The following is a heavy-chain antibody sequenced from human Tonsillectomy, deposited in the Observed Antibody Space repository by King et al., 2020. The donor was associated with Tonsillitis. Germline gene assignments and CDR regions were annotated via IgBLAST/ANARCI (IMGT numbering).Heavy chain of an antibody. CDR2: IKPDGSQK. CDR1: GFTFSSYW. J-gene: IGHJ4*02. D-gene: IGHD2-15*01. CDR3: ATPRGSCSEFDY. V-gene: IGHV3-7*01. Sequence: VQLVESGGGLVQPGGSLRLSCAASGFTFSSYWMSWVRQAPGKGLEWVANIKPDGSQKYYVDSVEGRFTISRDNPKNSLSLQMNNLRAEDTAVYYCATPRGSCSEFDYWGQGTLVTVSS.